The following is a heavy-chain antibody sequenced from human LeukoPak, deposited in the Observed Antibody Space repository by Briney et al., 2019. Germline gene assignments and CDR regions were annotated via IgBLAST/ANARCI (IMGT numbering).Heavy chain of an antibody. D-gene: IGHD2/OR15-2a*01. V-gene: IGHV3-74*01. J-gene: IGHJ4*02. CDR2: INSDGRSA. CDR1: GFAFSRYW. CDR3: TRVSTTDDY. Sequence: GGSLRLSCAASGFAFSRYWMHWVRQAPGKGLVWVSRINSDGRSAVYADSVKGRFTISRDNAKNTLYLQMDSLRAEDTAVYYCTRVSTTDDYWGQGTLVTVSS.